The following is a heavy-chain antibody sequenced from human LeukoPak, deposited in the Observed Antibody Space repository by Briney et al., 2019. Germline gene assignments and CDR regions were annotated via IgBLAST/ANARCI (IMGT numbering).Heavy chain of an antibody. CDR3: ASMADAAYYFDY. CDR2: IYHSGST. J-gene: IGHJ4*02. Sequence: SETLSLTCTVSGGSISNYYWSWIRQPPGKGLEWIGYIYHSGSTYYNSSLKSRVTISVDRSKNQFSLKLSSVTAADTAVYYCASMADAAYYFDYWGQGTLVTVSS. D-gene: IGHD5-18*01. CDR1: GGSISNYY. V-gene: IGHV4-59*12.